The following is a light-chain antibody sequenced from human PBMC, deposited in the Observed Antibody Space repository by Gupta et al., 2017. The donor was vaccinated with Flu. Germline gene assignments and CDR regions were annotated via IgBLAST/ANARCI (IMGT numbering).Light chain of an antibody. J-gene: IGKJ4*01. CDR2: GAS. V-gene: IGKV3-15*01. CDR3: QQYNYWPT. Sequence: EIVLTQSQATLSVSPGERVTLSCRASQSIRSNLAWYQQKPGQAPRLLIYGASTRATGVPGRFSGSGSRTEFTLTISSLQSEDFVVYYCQQYNYWPTFGGGTRLEI. CDR1: QSIRSN.